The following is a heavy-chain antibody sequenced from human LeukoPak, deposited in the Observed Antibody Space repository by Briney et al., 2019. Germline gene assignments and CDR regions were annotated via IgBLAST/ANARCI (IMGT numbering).Heavy chain of an antibody. D-gene: IGHD3-22*01. V-gene: IGHV4-4*02. CDR2: IYYSGST. Sequence: SGTLSLTCAVSGGSISSSNWWSWVRQPPGKGLEWIGSIYYSGSTYYNPSLKSRVTISVDTSKNQFSLKLSSVTAADTAVYYCARDPGNDSSGYYYRFDYWGQGTLVTVSS. CDR3: ARDPGNDSSGYYYRFDY. CDR1: GGSISSSNW. J-gene: IGHJ4*02.